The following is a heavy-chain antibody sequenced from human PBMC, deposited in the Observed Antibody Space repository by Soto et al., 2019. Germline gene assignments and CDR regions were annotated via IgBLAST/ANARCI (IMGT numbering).Heavy chain of an antibody. Sequence: QVQLVQSGAEVKKPGASVKVSCKASAYSNTIYGINWVRQAPGQGLEWMGWISAYNGKAHYAQKVQDRLTVTTDTSTITAYMELRSLRSDDTAVYYCTSLRSEDYYYYYMDVWGKGTTVTVSS. V-gene: IGHV1-18*01. J-gene: IGHJ6*03. CDR1: AYSNTIYG. CDR2: ISAYNGKA. CDR3: TSLRSEDYYYYYMDV.